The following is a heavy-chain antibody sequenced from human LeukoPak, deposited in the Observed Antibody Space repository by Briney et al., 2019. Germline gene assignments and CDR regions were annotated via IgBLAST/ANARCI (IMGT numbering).Heavy chain of an antibody. D-gene: IGHD2-2*01. Sequence: SETLSLTCTVSGGSISSSSYYWGWIRQPPGKGLEWIGSIYYSGSTYYNPSLKSRVTISVDTSKNQFSLKLSSVTAADTAVYYCARDGPLSTTVVPAATLGVDYWGQGTLVTVSS. CDR3: ARDGPLSTTVVPAATLGVDY. J-gene: IGHJ4*02. CDR1: GGSISSSSYY. CDR2: IYYSGST. V-gene: IGHV4-39*02.